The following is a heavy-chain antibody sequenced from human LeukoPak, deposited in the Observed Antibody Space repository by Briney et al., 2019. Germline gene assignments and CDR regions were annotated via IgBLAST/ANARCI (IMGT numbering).Heavy chain of an antibody. CDR1: GFTFSSYW. J-gene: IGHJ4*02. CDR2: IKQDGSEK. CDR3: ARYHITMVRGVHPCFDY. V-gene: IGHV3-7*01. Sequence: LPGGSLRLSCAASGFTFSSYWMSWVRQAPGKGLEWVANIKQDGSEKYYVDSVKGRFTISRDNAKNSLYLQMNSLRAEDTAVYYCARYHITMVRGVHPCFDYWGQGTLVTVSS. D-gene: IGHD3-10*01.